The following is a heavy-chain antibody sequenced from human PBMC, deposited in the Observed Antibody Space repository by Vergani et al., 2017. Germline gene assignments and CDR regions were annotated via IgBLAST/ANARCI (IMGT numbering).Heavy chain of an antibody. Sequence: QVQLVQSGAEVKKPGASVKVSCKASGYTFTSYALHWVRQAPGPRREWMGWINTGNGNTTYSQKFQGRVTITRDTSASTAYRELSIVSSEDTAVYYCARAGRTPKGMDVWGEGTTATASS. CDR3: ARAGRTPKGMDV. CDR1: GYTFTSYA. CDR2: INTGNGNT. D-gene: IGHD3-10*01. V-gene: IGHV1-3*04. J-gene: IGHJ6*04.